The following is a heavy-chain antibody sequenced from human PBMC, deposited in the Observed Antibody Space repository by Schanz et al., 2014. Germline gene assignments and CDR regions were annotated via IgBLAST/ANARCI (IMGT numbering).Heavy chain of an antibody. CDR2: MYINSGST. V-gene: IGHV3-53*01. D-gene: IGHD5-12*01. CDR1: GFTVNTHY. Sequence: EVQLVESGGGLIQPGGSLRLSCAVSGFTVNTHYMSWVRQAPGKGLEWISSMYINSGSTQYADSVKGRFIISRDSSKNTLFLQMNSLRAEDTAVYFCARDGGRDGYNLEFDVWGQGTLVTVSS. CDR3: ARDGGRDGYNLEFDV. J-gene: IGHJ3*01.